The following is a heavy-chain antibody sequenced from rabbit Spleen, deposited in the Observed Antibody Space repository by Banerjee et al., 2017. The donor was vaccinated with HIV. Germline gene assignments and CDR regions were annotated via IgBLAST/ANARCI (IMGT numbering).Heavy chain of an antibody. Sequence: QQQLEESGGGLVKPGGTLTLTCEASGFDFSIYYYICWVRQAPGKGLELIACIDSSSGFTYYATWAKGRFPCSKTSSTTVTLQLTRLTAADTATYFCARDTSSSFSSYGMDLWGPGTLVTVS. V-gene: IGHV1S45*01. CDR1: GFDFSIYYY. CDR2: IDSSSGFT. J-gene: IGHJ6*01. CDR3: ARDTSSSFSSYGMDL. D-gene: IGHD1-1*01.